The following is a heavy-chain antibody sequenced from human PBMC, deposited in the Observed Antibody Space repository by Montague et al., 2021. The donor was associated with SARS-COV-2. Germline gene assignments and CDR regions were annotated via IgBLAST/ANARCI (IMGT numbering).Heavy chain of an antibody. CDR3: ARGRGSYSLDC. V-gene: IGHV3-30-3*01. Sequence: SLRLSCAASGFTFSNYPMHWVRQAPGEGLEWVALVSYDGNIKYYGDSVKGRFTVSRDKSKNTLYLQMNSLRADDTAIYYCARGRGSYSLDCWGQGTLVTVSS. CDR2: VSYDGNIK. J-gene: IGHJ4*02. D-gene: IGHD1-26*01. CDR1: GFTFSNYP.